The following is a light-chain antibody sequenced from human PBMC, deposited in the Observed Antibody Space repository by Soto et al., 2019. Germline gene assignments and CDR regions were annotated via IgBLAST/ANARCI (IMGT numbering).Light chain of an antibody. J-gene: IGKJ1*01. CDR2: DAS. V-gene: IGKV3-11*01. CDR3: QQRSNWPWT. Sequence: EIVLTQSPATLSLSPGERATLSCRATQSVSGYLAWYQQKPGQAPRLLIYDASNRATGIPARFSGSGSGTAFTLTISSLEPEDFAVYYCQQRSNWPWTFGQGTKVEIK. CDR1: QSVSGY.